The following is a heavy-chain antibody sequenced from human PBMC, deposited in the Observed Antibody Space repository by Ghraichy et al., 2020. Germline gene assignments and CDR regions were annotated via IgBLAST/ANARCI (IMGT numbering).Heavy chain of an antibody. V-gene: IGHV4-34*01. CDR3: ARDGSGRPSQY. J-gene: IGHJ4*02. Sequence: SETLSLTCAVYGGSFSDYLWTWIRQPPGKGLEWIGEINDSGSTNYNPSLKSRVTISLDTSKNQFSLEVSSVTAADTAVYYCARDGSGRPSQYWGQGTLVTVSS. CDR1: GGSFSDYL. CDR2: INDSGST. D-gene: IGHD6-19*01.